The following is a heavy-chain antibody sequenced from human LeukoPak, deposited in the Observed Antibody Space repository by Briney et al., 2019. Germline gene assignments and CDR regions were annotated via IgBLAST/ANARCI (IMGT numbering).Heavy chain of an antibody. CDR3: ARSQANEGMGY. J-gene: IGHJ4*02. CDR2: IYHSGRT. D-gene: IGHD1-1*01. V-gene: IGHV4-38-2*01. CDR1: GYSISSGYY. Sequence: PSETLSLTCVVSGYSISSGYYWGWIRQPPGKGLEWIGSIYHSGRTYYNPSLMGRVTLSVDTSKNQFSLRLSSVTAADTAVYYCARSQANEGMGYWGQGALVTVPS.